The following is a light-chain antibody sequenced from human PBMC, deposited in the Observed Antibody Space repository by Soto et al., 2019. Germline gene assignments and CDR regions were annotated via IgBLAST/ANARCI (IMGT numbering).Light chain of an antibody. CDR1: QTISSW. V-gene: IGKV1-5*03. Sequence: DIQMTQSPSTLSGSVGARVTITCRASQTISSWLAWYQQKAGKAPNLLIYKASRLESGVPSRFSGSGSETEFTLTISGLQPGDSATYYCQQYNSYSPTFGQGTKVDIK. J-gene: IGKJ1*01. CDR3: QQYNSYSPT. CDR2: KAS.